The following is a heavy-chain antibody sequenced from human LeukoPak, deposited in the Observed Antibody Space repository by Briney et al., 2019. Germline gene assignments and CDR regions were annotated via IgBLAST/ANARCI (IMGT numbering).Heavy chain of an antibody. CDR1: GYSISSGYY. CDR2: INHSGST. CDR3: ARGPLRFLEWLLRKDNWFDP. Sequence: KPSETLSLTCAVSGYSISSGYYWSWIRQPPGKGLEWIGEINHSGSTNYNPSLKSRVTISVDTSKNQFSLKLSSVTAADTAVYYCARGPLRFLEWLLRKDNWFDPWGQGTLVTVSS. D-gene: IGHD3-3*01. V-gene: IGHV4-34*01. J-gene: IGHJ5*02.